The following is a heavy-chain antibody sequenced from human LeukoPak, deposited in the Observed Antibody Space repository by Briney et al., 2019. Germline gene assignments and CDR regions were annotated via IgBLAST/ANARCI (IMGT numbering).Heavy chain of an antibody. CDR2: MNPNSGNT. V-gene: IGHV1-8*01. Sequence: ASVKVSCKASGYTFTSYDINWVRQATGQGLEWMGWMNPNSGNTGYAQKFQGRVTMTRNTSISTAYMELSSLRSEDTAVYYCARITGTGDYYYYGMDVWGQGTTVTVSS. D-gene: IGHD1-7*01. CDR1: GYTFTSYD. J-gene: IGHJ6*02. CDR3: ARITGTGDYYYYGMDV.